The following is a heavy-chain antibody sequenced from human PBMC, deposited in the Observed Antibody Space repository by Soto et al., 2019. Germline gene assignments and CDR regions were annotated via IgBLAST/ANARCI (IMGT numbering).Heavy chain of an antibody. Sequence: QVQLVQSGAEEKKPGASVKVSCKASGYTFTNYAMHWVRQAPGQRLEWMGWINAGNGNTTYSQKFQGRVTITRDAAESTAYMKLSSLTFAGTAMYYCARGYDFRGGMDVWGQGTTVTVSS. CDR1: GYTFTNYA. J-gene: IGHJ6*02. CDR3: ARGYDFRGGMDV. V-gene: IGHV1-3*05. D-gene: IGHD3-3*01. CDR2: INAGNGNT.